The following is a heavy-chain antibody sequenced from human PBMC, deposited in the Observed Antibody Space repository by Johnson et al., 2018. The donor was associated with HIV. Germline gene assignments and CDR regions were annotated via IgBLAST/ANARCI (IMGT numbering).Heavy chain of an antibody. J-gene: IGHJ3*02. CDR2: ISYDGSNK. D-gene: IGHD7-27*01. CDR1: GFTFSSFA. CDR3: ARDKANWGPSRDVGAFDI. V-gene: IGHV3-30*04. Sequence: QVQLVESGGGVVQPGTSLRLSRASSGFTFSSFAMHCVRQAPGKGLEWMASISYDGSNKYYAASVTGRFTISRDNSKNTLYLQMNSLRAEDTAVYYCARDKANWGPSRDVGAFDIWGQGTMVTVSS.